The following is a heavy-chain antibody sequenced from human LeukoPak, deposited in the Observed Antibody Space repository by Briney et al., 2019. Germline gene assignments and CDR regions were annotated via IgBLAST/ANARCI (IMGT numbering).Heavy chain of an antibody. V-gene: IGHV1-69*04. J-gene: IGHJ4*02. CDR1: GGTFSSYT. Sequence: ASVKVSCKASGGTFSSYTISWVRQAPGQGLEWMGRIIPILGIANYAQKFQGRVTITADKSTSTAYMELRSLRSDDTAVYYCARDRTRYSSGWNYWGQGTLVTVSS. CDR2: IIPILGIA. CDR3: ARDRTRYSSGWNY. D-gene: IGHD6-19*01.